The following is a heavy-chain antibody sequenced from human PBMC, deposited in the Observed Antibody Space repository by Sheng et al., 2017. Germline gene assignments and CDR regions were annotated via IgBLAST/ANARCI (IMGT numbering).Heavy chain of an antibody. D-gene: IGHD6-13*01. CDR2: ISWNSGSI. CDR3: AKDASAAAGAYYYYMDV. Sequence: EVQLVESGGGLVQPGRSLRLSCAASGFTFDDYAMHWVRQAPGKGLEWVSGISWNSGSIGYADSVKGRFTISRDNAKNSLYLQMNSLRAEDMALYYCAKDASAAAGAYYYYMDVWGKGTTVTVSS. CDR1: GFTFDDYA. V-gene: IGHV3-9*03. J-gene: IGHJ6*03.